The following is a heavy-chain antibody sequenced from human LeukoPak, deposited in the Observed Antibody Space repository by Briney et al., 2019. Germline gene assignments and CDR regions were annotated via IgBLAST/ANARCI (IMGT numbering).Heavy chain of an antibody. CDR3: ARPCRFGLTYFDY. Sequence: SETLSLTCAVYGGSFSGYYWSWIRQPPGKGLEWIGEINHSGSTNYNPSLKSRVTISVDTSKNQFSLKLSSVTAADTAVYYCARPCRFGLTYFDYWGQGTLVTVSS. V-gene: IGHV4-34*01. CDR2: INHSGST. CDR1: GGSFSGYY. J-gene: IGHJ4*02. D-gene: IGHD3-10*01.